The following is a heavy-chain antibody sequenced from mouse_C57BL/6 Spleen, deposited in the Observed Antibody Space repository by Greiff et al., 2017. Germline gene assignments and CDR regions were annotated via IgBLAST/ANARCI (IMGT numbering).Heavy chain of an antibody. CDR2: IDPSDSYT. CDR1: GYTFTSYW. D-gene: IGHD4-1*01. Sequence: VQLQQPGAELVMPGASVKLSCKASGYTFTSYWVHWVKQRPGQGLEWIGEIDPSDSYTNYNQKFKGKSTLTVDKSSSTAYMQLSSLTSEDSAVYYCAKLGRFAYWGQGTLVTVSA. V-gene: IGHV1-69*01. J-gene: IGHJ3*01. CDR3: AKLGRFAY.